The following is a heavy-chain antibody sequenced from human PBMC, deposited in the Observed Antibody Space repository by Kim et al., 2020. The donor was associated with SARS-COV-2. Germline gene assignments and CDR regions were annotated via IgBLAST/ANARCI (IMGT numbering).Heavy chain of an antibody. CDR1: GFTFSSYP. CDR2: ISTSGDHI. D-gene: IGHD2-15*01. V-gene: IGHV3-64D*06. CDR3: VKQRISGDWYFDL. Sequence: GGSLRLSCSASGFTFSSYPMQWVRQAPGRGLEYVSAISTSGDHIYYADSVKGRFTISRDNSKNTLYLQMSSLRPEDTALYYCVKQRISGDWYFDLWGRGTLVTVSS. J-gene: IGHJ2*01.